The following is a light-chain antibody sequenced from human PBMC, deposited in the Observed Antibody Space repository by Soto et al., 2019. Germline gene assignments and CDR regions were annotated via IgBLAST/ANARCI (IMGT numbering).Light chain of an antibody. J-gene: IGLJ2*01. Sequence: QSVLTQPRSVSGSPGHSVTISCFGTSSDIGSYNAVSWYQQHPGKAPKLIIFDVFERPSGVPDRFSGSKSGNSASLTISGLQAEDEADYYCTSYTSSSTVVFGGGTKLTVL. V-gene: IGLV2-11*01. CDR3: TSYTSSSTVV. CDR1: SSDIGSYNA. CDR2: DVF.